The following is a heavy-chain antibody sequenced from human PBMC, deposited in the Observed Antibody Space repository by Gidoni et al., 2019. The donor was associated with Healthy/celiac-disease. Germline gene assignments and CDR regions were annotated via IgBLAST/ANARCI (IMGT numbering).Heavy chain of an antibody. CDR1: GFTFSNAW. Sequence: EVQLVESGGGLVKPGGSLRLSCEASGFTFSNAWLSWVRQAPGKGLEWVGRIKSKTDGGTTDYAAPVKGRFTISRDDSKNTLYLQMNSLKTEDTAVYYCTTASPAAWKRFFLGPGSGQWLPDYWGQGTLVTVSS. J-gene: IGHJ4*02. CDR3: TTASPAAWKRFFLGPGSGQWLPDY. V-gene: IGHV3-15*01. D-gene: IGHD5-18*01. CDR2: IKSKTDGGTT.